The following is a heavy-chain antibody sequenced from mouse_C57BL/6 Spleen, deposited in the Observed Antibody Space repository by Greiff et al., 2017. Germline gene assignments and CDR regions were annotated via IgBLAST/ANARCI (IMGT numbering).Heavy chain of an antibody. Sequence: QVQLQQPGAELVMPGASVKLSCKASGYTFTSYWMHWVKQRPGQGLEWIGEIDPSDSYTNYNQKFKGKSTLTVDKSSSTAYMQLSSLTSEDSAVYYCARGDYYGSSPVAYWGQGTLVTVSA. V-gene: IGHV1-69*01. CDR2: IDPSDSYT. CDR3: ARGDYYGSSPVAY. J-gene: IGHJ3*01. D-gene: IGHD1-1*01. CDR1: GYTFTSYW.